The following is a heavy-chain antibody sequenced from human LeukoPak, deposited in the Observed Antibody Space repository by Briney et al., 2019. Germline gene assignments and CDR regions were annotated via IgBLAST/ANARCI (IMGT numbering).Heavy chain of an antibody. CDR1: GYTLSAYY. D-gene: IGHD3-22*01. Sequence: GASVKVSCKAFGYTLSAYYMHWVRQAPGQGLEWMGWINPNSGGTNYAQKFQGRVTMTRATSISTAYMELSTLRSDDTAVYYCARDPRGRYHYDRSGYYAEHFQHWGQGTLVTVSS. J-gene: IGHJ1*01. V-gene: IGHV1-2*02. CDR2: INPNSGGT. CDR3: ARDPRGRYHYDRSGYYAEHFQH.